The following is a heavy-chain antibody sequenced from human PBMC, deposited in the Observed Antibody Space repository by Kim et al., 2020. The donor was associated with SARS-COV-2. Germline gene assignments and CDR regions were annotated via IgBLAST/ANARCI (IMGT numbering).Heavy chain of an antibody. CDR1: GGSISSSSYY. Sequence: SETLSLTCTVSGGSISSSSYYWGWIRQPPGKGLEWIGSIYYSGSTYYNPSLKSRVTISVDTSKNQFSLKLSSVTAADTAVYYCASYYDILTGYYMSNWFDPWGQGTLVTVSS. CDR2: IYYSGST. CDR3: ASYYDILTGYYMSNWFDP. V-gene: IGHV4-39*01. D-gene: IGHD3-9*01. J-gene: IGHJ5*02.